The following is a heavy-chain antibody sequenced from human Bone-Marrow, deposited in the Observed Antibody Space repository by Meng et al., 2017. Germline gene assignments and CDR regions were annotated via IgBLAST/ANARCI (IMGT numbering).Heavy chain of an antibody. J-gene: IGHJ4*02. CDR3: ATEYWGPDY. CDR2: IKGDGGEK. D-gene: IGHD2-8*02. Sequence: GESLKISCAVSGFTFSGYWMTWLRQAPGKGLEWMANIKGDGGEKNYVDSVRGRFTISRDNAKNSLYLQMNSLRAEDTALYYCATEYWGPDYWGRETLVTV. CDR1: GFTFSGYW. V-gene: IGHV3-7*01.